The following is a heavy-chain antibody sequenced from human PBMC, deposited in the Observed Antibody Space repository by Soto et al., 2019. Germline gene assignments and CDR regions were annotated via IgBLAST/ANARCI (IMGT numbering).Heavy chain of an antibody. CDR3: AKDTLVLFAKTVFDY. D-gene: IGHD2-8*01. V-gene: IGHV3-23*01. Sequence: GGSLRLSCAASGVTFSSYAMSWVRQAPGKGLEWVSAVSGSGGSTYYADSVKGRFTISRDNSKNTLYLQMNSLRAEDTAVYYCAKDTLVLFAKTVFDYWGQGALVTVS. CDR2: VSGSGGST. CDR1: GVTFSSYA. J-gene: IGHJ4*02.